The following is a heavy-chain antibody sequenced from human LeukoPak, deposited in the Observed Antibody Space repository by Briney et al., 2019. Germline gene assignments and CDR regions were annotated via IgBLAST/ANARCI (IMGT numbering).Heavy chain of an antibody. CDR3: ARAPPQDGYNLRSPAFFDY. CDR2: INPNSGGT. V-gene: IGHV1-2*02. D-gene: IGHD5-24*01. J-gene: IGHJ4*02. Sequence: ASVKVSCKASGYTFTGYYMHWVRQAPGQGLEWMGWINPNSGGTNYAQKFQGRVTMTRDTSINTAYMELSRLRSDDTAVYYCARAPPQDGYNLRSPAFFDYWGQGTLVTVSS. CDR1: GYTFTGYY.